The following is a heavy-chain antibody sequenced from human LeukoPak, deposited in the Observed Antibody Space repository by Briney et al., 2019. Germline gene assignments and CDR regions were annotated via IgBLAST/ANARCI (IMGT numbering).Heavy chain of an antibody. CDR1: GFTSSSYS. D-gene: IGHD2-15*01. Sequence: GGSLRLSCAASGFTSSSYSMNWVRQAPGKGLEWVANIKQDGSEKYYVDSVKGRFTISRDNAKNSLYLQTNSLRAEDTAVYYCARGHFVVVVAEYGMDVWGQGTTVTVSS. CDR2: IKQDGSEK. J-gene: IGHJ6*02. V-gene: IGHV3-7*01. CDR3: ARGHFVVVVAEYGMDV.